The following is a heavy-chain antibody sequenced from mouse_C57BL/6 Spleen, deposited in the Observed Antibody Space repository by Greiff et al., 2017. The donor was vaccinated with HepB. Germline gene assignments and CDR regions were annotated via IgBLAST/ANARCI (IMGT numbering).Heavy chain of an antibody. Sequence: VQLQQSDAELVKPGASVKISCKVSGYTFTDHTIHWMKQRPEQGLAWIGYIYPRAGSTKYNEKFKGKAKLTADKSSSKSYMQLNSLTSEDSAVFFCAREITTVVAPYYFDYWGQGTTLTVSS. V-gene: IGHV1-78*01. CDR1: GYTFTDHT. J-gene: IGHJ2*01. D-gene: IGHD1-1*01. CDR3: AREITTVVAPYYFDY. CDR2: IYPRAGST.